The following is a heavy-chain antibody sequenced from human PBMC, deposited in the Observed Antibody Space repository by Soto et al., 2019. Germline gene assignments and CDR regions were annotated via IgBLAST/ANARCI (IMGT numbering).Heavy chain of an antibody. J-gene: IGHJ4*02. CDR2: IYHSGST. D-gene: IGHD6-6*01. Sequence: QLQLQESGSGLVKPSQTLSLTCAVSGGSISSGGYSWSWIRQPPGKGLEWIGYIYHSGSTYYNPSLKSRVTISVDRAKNQFYLRLSSVTAADTAVYYCAGGIAARPLGYWGQGTLVTVSS. CDR1: GGSISSGGYS. CDR3: AGGIAARPLGY. V-gene: IGHV4-30-2*01.